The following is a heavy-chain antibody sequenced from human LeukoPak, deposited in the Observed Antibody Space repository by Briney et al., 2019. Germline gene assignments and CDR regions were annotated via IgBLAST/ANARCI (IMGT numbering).Heavy chain of an antibody. CDR1: GCIFTDYW. V-gene: IGHV5-10-1*01. J-gene: IGHJ4*02. CDR2: IDTSDAYT. CDR3: ARQFWGNTIDY. D-gene: IGHD3-16*01. Sequence: GGSLQISWKASGCIFTDYWISGVRQLPGKGREGMGRIDTSDAYTNYSPSFQGHVTVSADKSISTAYLQWSSLKASDTAMYYFARQFWGNTIDYWGQGTLVTVSS.